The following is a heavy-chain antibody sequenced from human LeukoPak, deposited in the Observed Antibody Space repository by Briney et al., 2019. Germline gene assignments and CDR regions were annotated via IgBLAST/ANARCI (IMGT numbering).Heavy chain of an antibody. CDR2: IYYSGST. J-gene: IGHJ3*02. V-gene: IGHV4-59*01. D-gene: IGHD3-22*01. Sequence: PSETLSLTCTVSSGSISSYYWSWIRQPPGKGLEWIGYIYYSGSTNYNPSLKSRVTISVDTSKNQFSLKLSSVTAADTAVYYCARDHPHYYDSSGYDAFDIWGQGTMVTVSS. CDR1: SGSISSYY. CDR3: ARDHPHYYDSSGYDAFDI.